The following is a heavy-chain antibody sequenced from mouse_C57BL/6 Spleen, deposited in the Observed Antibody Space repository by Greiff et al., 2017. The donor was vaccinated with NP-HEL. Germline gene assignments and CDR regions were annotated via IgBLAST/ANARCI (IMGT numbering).Heavy chain of an antibody. Sequence: EVKLQQSGPELVKPGASVKISCKASGYTFTDYYMNWVKQSHGKSLEWIGDINPNNGGTSYNQKFKGKATLTVDKSSSTAYMELRSLTSEDSAVYYCARRGDSSGYDFDYWGQGTTLTVSS. V-gene: IGHV1-26*01. CDR1: GYTFTDYY. CDR2: INPNNGGT. CDR3: ARRGDSSGYDFDY. D-gene: IGHD3-2*02. J-gene: IGHJ2*01.